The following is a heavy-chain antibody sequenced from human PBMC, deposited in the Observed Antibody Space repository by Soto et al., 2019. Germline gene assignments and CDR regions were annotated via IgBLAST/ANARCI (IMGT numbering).Heavy chain of an antibody. Sequence: GGSLRLSCAASGFTFSSYAMSWVRQAPGKGLEWVAVISYDGSNKYYADSVKGRFTISRDNSKNTLYLQMNSLRAEDTAVYYCANSFDYRTTGGMDVWGQGTTVTVSS. V-gene: IGHV3-30*18. CDR2: ISYDGSNK. D-gene: IGHD4-4*01. CDR1: GFTFSSYA. J-gene: IGHJ6*02. CDR3: ANSFDYRTTGGMDV.